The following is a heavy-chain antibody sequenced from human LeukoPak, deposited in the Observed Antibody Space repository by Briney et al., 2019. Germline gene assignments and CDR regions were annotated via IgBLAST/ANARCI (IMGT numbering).Heavy chain of an antibody. V-gene: IGHV3-9*01. CDR2: INWNSGTM. CDR1: GFSFADAT. Sequence: GGSLRLSSAAPGFSFADATMHWVRQVPGKGLEWGSGINWNSGTMGYADSVKGRFTVSRDNAKKSLYLQMNSLKTEDTAVYYCAKDPYMDVWGKETTVSVSS. CDR3: AKDPYMDV. J-gene: IGHJ6*03.